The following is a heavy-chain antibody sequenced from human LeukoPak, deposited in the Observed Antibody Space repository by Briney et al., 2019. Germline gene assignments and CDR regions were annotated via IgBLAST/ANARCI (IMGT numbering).Heavy chain of an antibody. J-gene: IGHJ4*02. Sequence: GGSLRLSCAASGFIFTDYSINWVRQAPGKGLEWISYIYKTSSNIYYADSVKGRFTISRDNAKNSLYLQMHSMRAEDTAVYYCARESYWGSSAKGFDYWGQGTLVTVSS. CDR1: GFIFTDYS. CDR2: IYKTSSNI. D-gene: IGHD7-27*01. V-gene: IGHV3-48*01. CDR3: ARESYWGSSAKGFDY.